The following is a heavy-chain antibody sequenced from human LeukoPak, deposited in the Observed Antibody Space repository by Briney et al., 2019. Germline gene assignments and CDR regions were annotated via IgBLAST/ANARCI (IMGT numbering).Heavy chain of an antibody. Sequence: ASVKVSCKASGYTFTSYYMHWVRQAPGQGLEWMGWINPNSGGTNYAQKFQGRVTMTRDTSISTAYMELSRLRSDDTAVYYCARAFGRLPTGAYWGQGTLVTVSS. CDR3: ARAFGRLPTGAY. J-gene: IGHJ4*02. CDR1: GYTFTSYY. V-gene: IGHV1-2*02. CDR2: INPNSGGT. D-gene: IGHD6-25*01.